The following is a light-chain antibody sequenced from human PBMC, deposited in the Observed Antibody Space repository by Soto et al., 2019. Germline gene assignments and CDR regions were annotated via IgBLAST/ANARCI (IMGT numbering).Light chain of an antibody. Sequence: DIQMTQSPSTLSASVGDSVTITCRASQNIRNWLAWYQQKPGKAPNPLIYAASSLKSGVPARFSGSGSGTEFTLTSSSLQPDDFATYYCQQYNTYSTFGQGTRLEIK. CDR2: AAS. CDR3: QQYNTYST. CDR1: QNIRNW. J-gene: IGKJ5*01. V-gene: IGKV1-5*01.